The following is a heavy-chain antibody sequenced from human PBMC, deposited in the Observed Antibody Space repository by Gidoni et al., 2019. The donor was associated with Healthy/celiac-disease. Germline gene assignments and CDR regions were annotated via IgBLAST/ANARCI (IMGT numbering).Heavy chain of an antibody. V-gene: IGHV4-34*01. CDR2: INHSGST. J-gene: IGHJ5*02. D-gene: IGHD3-10*01. CDR1: GGSFSGYY. CDR3: AREGITMVRGVINNWFDP. Sequence: QVQLQQWGAVLLKPSETLSLTCAAYGGSFSGYYWSWIRPPPGKGLEWIGEINHSGSTNYNPSLKGRVTRSGDTSTNQFSLMLSSVTAADTAVYYCAREGITMVRGVINNWFDPWGQGTLVTVSS.